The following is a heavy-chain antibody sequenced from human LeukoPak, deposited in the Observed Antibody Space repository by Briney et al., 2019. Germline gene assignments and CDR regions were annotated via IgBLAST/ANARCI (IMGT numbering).Heavy chain of an antibody. CDR2: IIPIFGTA. CDR1: GGTFSSYA. CDR3: AREKRYSYGTAYYFDY. J-gene: IGHJ4*02. V-gene: IGHV1-69*05. D-gene: IGHD5-18*01. Sequence: SVKVSCKASGGTFSSYAISWVRQAPGRGLESMGRIIPIFGTANYAQKFQGRVTITTDESTSTAYMELSSLRSEDTAVYYCAREKRYSYGTAYYFDYWGQGTLVTVSS.